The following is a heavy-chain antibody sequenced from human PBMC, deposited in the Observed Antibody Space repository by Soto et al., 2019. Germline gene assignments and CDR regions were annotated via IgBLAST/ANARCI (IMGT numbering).Heavy chain of an antibody. D-gene: IGHD2-15*01. CDR2: ISYDGSNK. Sequence: QVQLVESGGGVVQPGRSLRLSCAASGFTFSSYAMHWVRQAPGKGLAWVAVISYDGSNKYYADSVKGRFTISRDNSKNTLYLQMNSLRAEDTAVYYLARSVVAAASDYYFHYWGQGTLVTVSS. J-gene: IGHJ4*02. CDR3: ARSVVAAASDYYFHY. V-gene: IGHV3-30-3*01. CDR1: GFTFSSYA.